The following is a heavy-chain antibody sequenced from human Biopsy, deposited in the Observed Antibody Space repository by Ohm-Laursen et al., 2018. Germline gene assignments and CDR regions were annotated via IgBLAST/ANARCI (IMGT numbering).Heavy chain of an antibody. CDR1: GDSISSYY. J-gene: IGHJ2*01. CDR3: ARDRGFYSDRTVPGYFDL. D-gene: IGHD3-22*01. V-gene: IGHV4-59*01. Sequence: GTLSLTCTVSGDSISSYYWSWIRQPPGKGLEWIGYVYYTGSTDYNPSLQSRVTISVDTSKNHFSPRLRSVTPADTAIYYRARDRGFYSDRTVPGYFDLWGRGTLVTVSS. CDR2: VYYTGST.